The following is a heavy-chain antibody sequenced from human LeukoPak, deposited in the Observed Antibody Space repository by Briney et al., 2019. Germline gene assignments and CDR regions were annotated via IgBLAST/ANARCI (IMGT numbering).Heavy chain of an antibody. CDR1: GFTFSSYG. J-gene: IGHJ2*01. D-gene: IGHD1-26*01. V-gene: IGHV3-33*01. CDR2: IWYDGSNK. CDR3: ARDRSFYWYFDL. Sequence: PGGSLRLSCAASGFTFSSYGMHWVRQAPGKGLEWVAVIWYDGSNKYYADSVKGRFTISRDNAKNSVYLQMNSLRAEDTAVYYCARDRSFYWYFDLWGRGTLVTVSS.